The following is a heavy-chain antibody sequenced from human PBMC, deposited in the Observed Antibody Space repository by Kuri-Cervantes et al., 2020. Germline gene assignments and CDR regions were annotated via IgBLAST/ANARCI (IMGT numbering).Heavy chain of an antibody. Sequence: SETLSLTCAVYGGSFSGYYWSWIRQPPGKGLEWIGEINHRGSTNYNPSLKNRVTISVDTSKNQFSLKLSSVNAADTAVYYCARGARIAVAGTEIFDYWGQGTLVTVSS. D-gene: IGHD6-19*01. CDR1: GGSFSGYY. CDR2: INHRGST. CDR3: ARGARIAVAGTEIFDY. V-gene: IGHV4-34*01. J-gene: IGHJ4*02.